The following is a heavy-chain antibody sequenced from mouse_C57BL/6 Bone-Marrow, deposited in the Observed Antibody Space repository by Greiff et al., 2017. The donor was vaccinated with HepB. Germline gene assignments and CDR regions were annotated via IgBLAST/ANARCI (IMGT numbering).Heavy chain of an antibody. CDR3: ASPDSSGYGVAY. V-gene: IGHV2-2*01. J-gene: IGHJ3*01. Sequence: QVQLQQSGPGLVQPSQSLSITCTVSGFSLTSYGVHWVRQSPGKGLEWLGVIWSGGSTDYNAAFISRLSISKDNSKSQVFFKMNSLQADDTAIYYCASPDSSGYGVAYWGQGTLVTVSA. D-gene: IGHD3-2*02. CDR2: IWSGGST. CDR1: GFSLTSYG.